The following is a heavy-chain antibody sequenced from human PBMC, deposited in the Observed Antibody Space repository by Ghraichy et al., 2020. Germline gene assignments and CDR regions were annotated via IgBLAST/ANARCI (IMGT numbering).Heavy chain of an antibody. D-gene: IGHD1-14*01. Sequence: LSLTCAASGFTFSSYGMHWVRQAPGKGLEWVAVIWYDGSNKYYADSVKGRFTISRDNSKNTLYLQMNSLRAEDTAVYYCARTAGTGIFGSTLDYWGQGTLVTVSS. CDR3: ARTAGTGIFGSTLDY. J-gene: IGHJ4*02. CDR2: IWYDGSNK. CDR1: GFTFSSYG. V-gene: IGHV3-33*08.